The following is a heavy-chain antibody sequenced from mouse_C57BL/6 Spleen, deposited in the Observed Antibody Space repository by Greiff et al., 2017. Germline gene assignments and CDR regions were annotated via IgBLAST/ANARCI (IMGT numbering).Heavy chain of an antibody. CDR3: AREETAQATGFAY. CDR2: IYPSDSET. Sequence: VQLQQPGAELVRPGSSVKLSCKASGYTFTSYWMDWVKQRPGQGLEWIGNIYPSDSETHYNQKFKDKATLTVDKSSSTAYMQLSSLTSEDSAVYYCAREETAQATGFAYWGQGTLVTVSA. D-gene: IGHD3-2*02. V-gene: IGHV1-61*01. J-gene: IGHJ3*01. CDR1: GYTFTSYW.